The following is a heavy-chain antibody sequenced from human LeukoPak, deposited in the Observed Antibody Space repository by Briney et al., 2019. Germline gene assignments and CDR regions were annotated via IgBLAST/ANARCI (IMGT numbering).Heavy chain of an antibody. CDR2: INHSGST. V-gene: IGHV4-34*01. D-gene: IGHD6-6*01. CDR3: AREGSSSSGEYNWFDP. CDR1: GGSFSGYY. J-gene: IGHJ5*02. Sequence: PSETLSLTRAVYGGSFSGYYWSWIRQPPGKGLEWIGEINHSGSTNYNPSLKSRVTISVDTSKNQFSLKLSSVTAADTAVYYCAREGSSSSGEYNWFDPWGQGTLVTVSS.